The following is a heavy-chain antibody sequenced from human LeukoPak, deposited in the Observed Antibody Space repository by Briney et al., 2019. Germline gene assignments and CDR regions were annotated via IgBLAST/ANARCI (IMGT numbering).Heavy chain of an antibody. CDR3: ARSRWSGYWGGFDY. D-gene: IGHD3-3*01. CDR2: IIPIFGTA. J-gene: IGHJ4*02. CDR1: GGTFSSYA. V-gene: IGHV1-69*05. Sequence: SVKVSCKASGGTFSSYAISWVRQAPGQGLEWMGGIIPIFGTANYAQKFQGRVTITTDESTSTAYMELSSLRSEHTAVYYCARSRWSGYWGGFDYWGQGNLVTVSS.